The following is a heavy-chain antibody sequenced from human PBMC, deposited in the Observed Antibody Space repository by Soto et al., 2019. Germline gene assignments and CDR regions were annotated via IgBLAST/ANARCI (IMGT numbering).Heavy chain of an antibody. CDR2: IYYSGST. V-gene: IGHV4-31*03. CDR3: ARSSPVVTAP. D-gene: IGHD2-21*02. J-gene: IGHJ5*02. Sequence: QVQLQESGPGLVKPSQTLSLTCTVSGGSISSGGYYWSWIRQHPGKGLEWIGYIYYSGSTYYNPSLKSRITISVDTSKNQFSLMLSSATAADTAVYYCARSSPVVTAPWGQGTLVTVSS. CDR1: GGSISSGGYY.